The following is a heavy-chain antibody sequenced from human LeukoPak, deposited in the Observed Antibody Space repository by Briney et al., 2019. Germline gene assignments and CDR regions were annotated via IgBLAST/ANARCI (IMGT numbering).Heavy chain of an antibody. CDR1: GYTLIELS. CDR3: VRFAAGPDPYYP. D-gene: IGHD6-25*01. J-gene: IGHJ5*02. Sequence: GASVKVSCKVSGYTLIELSMHWVRQAPGKGLEWMGGFDPEDGETIYAQNFQGRVTMTEDTSTDTAYMELNNLTSEDTAVYYCVRFAAGPDPYYPWGQGTLVTVSS. CDR2: FDPEDGET. V-gene: IGHV1-24*01.